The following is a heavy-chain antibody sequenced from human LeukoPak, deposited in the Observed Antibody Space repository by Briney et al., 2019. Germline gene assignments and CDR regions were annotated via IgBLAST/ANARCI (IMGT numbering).Heavy chain of an antibody. CDR3: ARARRLLPGIAVADGDY. CDR2: INPSGGST. J-gene: IGHJ4*02. V-gene: IGHV1-46*01. D-gene: IGHD6-19*01. CDR1: GYTFTSYY. Sequence: ASVKVSCKASGYTFTSYYMHWVRQAPGHGLEWMGIINPSGGSTSYAQKFQGRVTMTRDTSTSTVYMELSSLRSEDPAVYYCARARRLLPGIAVADGDYWGQGTLVTVSS.